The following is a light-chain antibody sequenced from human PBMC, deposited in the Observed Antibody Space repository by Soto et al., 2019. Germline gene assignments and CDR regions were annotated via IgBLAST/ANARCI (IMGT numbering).Light chain of an antibody. CDR3: QVWDSSSDPVI. CDR1: SIGSKS. V-gene: IGLV3-21*04. CDR2: YDS. J-gene: IGLJ2*01. Sequence: SYELTQPPSVSLAPGQTASITCGGNSIGSKSVHWYQHKPGQAPIVVIYYDSDRPSGIPERFAGSNSGNTATLTISRVEAGYEADYYCQVWDSSSDPVIFGGGTKLTVL.